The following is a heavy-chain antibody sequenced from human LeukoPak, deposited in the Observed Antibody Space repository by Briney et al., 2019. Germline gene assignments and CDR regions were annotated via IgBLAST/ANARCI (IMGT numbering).Heavy chain of an antibody. CDR3: ARSNVLLWFGELDSNHMDV. CDR2: IYYSGST. J-gene: IGHJ6*03. V-gene: IGHV4-39*01. D-gene: IGHD3-10*01. CDR1: GGSLSSTTYY. Sequence: SETLSLACTVSGGSLSSTTYYWGWIRQPPGKGLEWIGNIYYSGSTYYNPSLKSRVTISVDTSKNQFSLKLSSVTAADTAVYYCARSNVLLWFGELDSNHMDVWGKGTTVTISS.